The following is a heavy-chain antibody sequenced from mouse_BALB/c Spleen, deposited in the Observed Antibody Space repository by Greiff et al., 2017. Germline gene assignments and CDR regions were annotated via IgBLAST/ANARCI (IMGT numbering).Heavy chain of an antibody. CDR3: ARTRIGNYYYAMDY. CDR1: GYTFTDYW. Sequence: QVQLQQSGAELVMPGASVKMSCKASGYTFTDYWMHWVKQRPGQGLEWIGAIDTSDSYTSYNQKFKGKATLTVDESSSTAYMQLSSLTSEDSAVYYCARTRIGNYYYAMDYWGQGTSVTVSS. D-gene: IGHD2-1*01. CDR2: IDTSDSYT. J-gene: IGHJ4*01. V-gene: IGHV1-69*01.